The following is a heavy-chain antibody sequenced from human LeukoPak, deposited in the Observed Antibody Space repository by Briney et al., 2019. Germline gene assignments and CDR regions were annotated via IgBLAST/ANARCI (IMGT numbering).Heavy chain of an antibody. Sequence: PGGSLRLSCAASGFSFSSYGIHWVRQAPGKGLEWVSVIYSGGSTYYADSVKGRFTISRDNSKNTLYLQMNSLRAEDTAVYYCARDGGDYGAFDIWGQGTMVTVSS. V-gene: IGHV3-53*01. CDR3: ARDGGDYGAFDI. D-gene: IGHD4-17*01. CDR2: IYSGGST. CDR1: GFSFSSYG. J-gene: IGHJ3*02.